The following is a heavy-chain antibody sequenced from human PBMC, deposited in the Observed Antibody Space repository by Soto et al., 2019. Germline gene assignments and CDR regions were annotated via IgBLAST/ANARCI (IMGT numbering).Heavy chain of an antibody. Sequence: PGGSRRLSCAASGFSLSDYWMHWVRQVPGKGLLWVSRISGSGGSTYYADSVKGRFTISRDNSKNTLYLQMNSLRAEDTAVYYCAKDSSSGSYDAFDIWGQGTMVTVSS. CDR1: GFSLSDYW. CDR2: ISGSGGST. D-gene: IGHD6-19*01. V-gene: IGHV3-23*01. CDR3: AKDSSSGSYDAFDI. J-gene: IGHJ3*02.